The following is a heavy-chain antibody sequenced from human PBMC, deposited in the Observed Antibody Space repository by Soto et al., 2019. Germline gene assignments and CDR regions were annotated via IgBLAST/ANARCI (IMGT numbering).Heavy chain of an antibody. J-gene: IGHJ5*02. D-gene: IGHD4-4*01. CDR1: GYTFTTYA. CDR2: ISAYSGNT. V-gene: IGHV1-18*04. Sequence: QVQLVQSGAEVKKPGASVRVSCKASGYTFTTYAFNWVRQAPGQGLEWMGWISAYSGNTKSAHKFQGRLTMTTDTSTSEAYMELRSLTSDDTSVYYFARDQTVLASWGQGTLVPVS. CDR3: ARDQTVLAS.